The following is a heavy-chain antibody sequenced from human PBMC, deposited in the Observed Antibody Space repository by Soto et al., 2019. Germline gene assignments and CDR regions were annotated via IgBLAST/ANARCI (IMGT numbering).Heavy chain of an antibody. J-gene: IGHJ5*02. V-gene: IGHV1-69*13. D-gene: IGHD3-10*01. CDR2: IIPIFGTA. Sequence: SVKVSCKASGGTFSSYAISWVRQAPGQGLEWMVGIIPIFGTANYAQKFQGRVTITADESTSTAYMELSSLRSEDTAVYYCARIGRITVVRGVIMSWFDPWAQGTLVTVSS. CDR1: GGTFSSYA. CDR3: ARIGRITVVRGVIMSWFDP.